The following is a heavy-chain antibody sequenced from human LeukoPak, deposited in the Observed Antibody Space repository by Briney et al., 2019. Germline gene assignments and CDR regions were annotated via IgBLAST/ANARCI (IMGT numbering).Heavy chain of an antibody. Sequence: SETLSLTCTVSGGSISSHYWSWIRQPPGKGLEWIGHIYYSGSTNYNPSLKSRVTISVDTSKNQFSLKLSSVTAADTAVYYCARATVTTLHFDYWGQGTLVTVSS. CDR1: GGSISSHY. J-gene: IGHJ4*02. V-gene: IGHV4-59*11. CDR3: ARATVTTLHFDY. CDR2: IYYSGST. D-gene: IGHD4-11*01.